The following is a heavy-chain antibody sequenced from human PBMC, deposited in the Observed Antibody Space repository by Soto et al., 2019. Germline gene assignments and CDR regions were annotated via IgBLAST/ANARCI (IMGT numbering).Heavy chain of an antibody. Sequence: QITLKESGPPLVKPTQTLTLTCTFSGFSLSTSGVGVGWIRQPPGKALEWLALIYWDDDKRYSPSLKSRLTITKDTSKDPVGLTMTNMDPVDTATYSWAHRGSIAVADAFDIWGQGTMVTVSS. V-gene: IGHV2-5*02. CDR1: GFSLSTSGVG. CDR2: IYWDDDK. CDR3: AHRGSIAVADAFDI. D-gene: IGHD6-19*01. J-gene: IGHJ3*02.